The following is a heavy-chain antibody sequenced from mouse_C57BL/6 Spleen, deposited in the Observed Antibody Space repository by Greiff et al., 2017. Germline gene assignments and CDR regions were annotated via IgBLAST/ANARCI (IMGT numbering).Heavy chain of an antibody. CDR3: TGWGSGNREGFAY. CDR1: GYTFTDYE. Sequence: QVQLQQSGAELVRPGASVTLSCKASGYTFTDYEMHWVKQTPVHGLEWIGAIDPETGGTAYNQKFKGKAILTADKSSSTAYMELRSLTSEDSAVYYCTGWGSGNREGFAYWGQGTLVTVSA. CDR2: IDPETGGT. J-gene: IGHJ3*01. V-gene: IGHV1-15*01. D-gene: IGHD4-1*01.